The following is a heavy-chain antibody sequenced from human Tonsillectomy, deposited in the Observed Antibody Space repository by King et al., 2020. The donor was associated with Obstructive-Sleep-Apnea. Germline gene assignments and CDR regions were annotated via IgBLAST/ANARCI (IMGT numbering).Heavy chain of an antibody. D-gene: IGHD5-12*01. CDR2: MYYIGNT. V-gene: IGHV4-59*08. CDR1: GGSISNYY. CDR3: ARHRGVEDYGGYGDYFDY. Sequence: QLQESGPGLVKPSETLSLTRTVSGGSISNYYWSWIRPPPGKGLEWIGYMYYIGNTNFNPSLKSRVPISADTSKTQFSLRLSSVTAADTAVYYCARHRGVEDYGGYGDYFDYWGQGTLVTVSS. J-gene: IGHJ4*02.